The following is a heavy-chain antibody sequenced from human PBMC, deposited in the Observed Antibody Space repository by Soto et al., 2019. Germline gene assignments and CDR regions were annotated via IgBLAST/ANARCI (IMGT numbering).Heavy chain of an antibody. CDR2: IYWHDDK. D-gene: IGHD3-16*01. J-gene: IGHJ4*02. CDR1: GFSLSTTGVG. CDR3: AHRGGATVGLYYFDY. V-gene: IGHV2-5*01. Sequence: AGPTLVNPTQTLTLTCTFSGFSLSTTGVGVSWIRQPPGKALEWLALIYWHDDKRYSPSLKSRLTITKDTSKNQVVLTMTNMDPVDTATYYCAHRGGATVGLYYFDYWGQGALVPVSS.